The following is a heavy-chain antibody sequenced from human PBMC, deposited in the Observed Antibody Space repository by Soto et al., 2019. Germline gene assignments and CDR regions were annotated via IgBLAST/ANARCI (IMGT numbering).Heavy chain of an antibody. CDR2: IIPIFGTA. D-gene: IGHD6-13*01. CDR3: ARGKSPHSSSWYFPGDPWFDP. J-gene: IGHJ5*02. Sequence: SVKVSCKASGVTFSSHAISWVRQAPGQGLEWMGGIIPIFGTANYAQKFQGRVTITADESTSTAYMELSSLRSEDTAVYYCARGKSPHSSSWYFPGDPWFDPWGQGTLVTVSS. CDR1: GVTFSSHA. V-gene: IGHV1-69*13.